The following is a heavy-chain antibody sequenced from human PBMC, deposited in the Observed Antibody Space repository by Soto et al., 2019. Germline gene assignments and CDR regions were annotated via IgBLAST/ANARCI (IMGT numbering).Heavy chain of an antibody. CDR3: ARHSYRSGAFDI. Sequence: PGWSLRLSCAASGFTFSSYGMHWVRQAPGKGLEWVAVIWYDGSNKYYADSVKGRFTISRDNSKNTLYLQMNSLRAEDTAVYYCARHSYRSGAFDIWGQGTMVTVSS. D-gene: IGHD3-16*02. J-gene: IGHJ3*02. V-gene: IGHV3-33*01. CDR2: IWYDGSNK. CDR1: GFTFSSYG.